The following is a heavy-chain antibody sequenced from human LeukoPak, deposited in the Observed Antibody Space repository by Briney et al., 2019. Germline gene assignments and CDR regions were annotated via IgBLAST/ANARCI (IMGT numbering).Heavy chain of an antibody. D-gene: IGHD3-22*01. CDR3: ARDPRDYYDSSGRNWSDP. J-gene: IGHJ5*02. V-gene: IGHV6-1*01. CDR2: TYYRSKWYN. Sequence: SQTLSLTCAISGDSVSSNSAAWNWIRQSPSRGLEWLGRTYYRSKWYNDYAVSVKSRITINPDTSKNQFSLQLNSVTPEDTAVYYCARDPRDYYDSSGRNWSDPWGQGTLVTVSS. CDR1: GDSVSSNSAA.